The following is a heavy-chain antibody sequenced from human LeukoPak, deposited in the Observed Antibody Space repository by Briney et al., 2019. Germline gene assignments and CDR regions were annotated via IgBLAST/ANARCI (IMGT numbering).Heavy chain of an antibody. CDR3: ARQDIAMPNSLDY. D-gene: IGHD5-18*01. Sequence: ASVKVSCKASGYTFTGYYMHWVRQAPGQGLEWMGWINPNSGGTSFAQNLQGRVNMTRDTSIATFYTELSRLRSDDTAVYYCARQDIAMPNSLDYWGQGTLVTVTA. CDR2: INPNSGGT. J-gene: IGHJ4*02. V-gene: IGHV1-2*02. CDR1: GYTFTGYY.